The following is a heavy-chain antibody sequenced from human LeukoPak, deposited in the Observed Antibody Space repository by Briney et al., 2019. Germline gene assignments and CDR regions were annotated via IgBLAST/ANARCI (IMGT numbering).Heavy chain of an antibody. J-gene: IGHJ5*02. CDR1: GGSISSSGYY. D-gene: IGHD1-26*01. Sequence: PSETPSLTCTVSGGSISSSGYYWGWIRQPPGKGLEWIASIYYSGNTYYNPSLKGRVTISVDTSKNQLSLKLSSLTAADTAVYYCARHEYSGSYYGLSWFDPWGQGTLVTVSS. CDR2: IYYSGNT. CDR3: ARHEYSGSYYGLSWFDP. V-gene: IGHV4-39*01.